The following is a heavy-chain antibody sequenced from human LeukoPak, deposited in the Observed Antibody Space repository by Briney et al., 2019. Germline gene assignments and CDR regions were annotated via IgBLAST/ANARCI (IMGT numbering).Heavy chain of an antibody. J-gene: IGHJ6*03. V-gene: IGHV4-4*07. Sequence: PSETLSLTCTVSGGSISSYYWSWIRQPAGKGLEWIGRIYTSGSTNYNPSLKSRVTMSVDTSKNQFSLKLSSVTAADTAVYYCAREVGYSGYYYYYYMDVWGKGTTVTVSS. CDR2: IYTSGST. CDR3: AREVGYSGYYYYYYMDV. CDR1: GGSISSYY. D-gene: IGHD6-13*01.